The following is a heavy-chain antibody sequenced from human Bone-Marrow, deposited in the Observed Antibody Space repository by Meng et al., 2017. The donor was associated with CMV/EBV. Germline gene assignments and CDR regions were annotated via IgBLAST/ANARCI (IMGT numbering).Heavy chain of an antibody. CDR1: GGTFSSYA. V-gene: IGHV1-18*01. CDR2: ISAYNGNT. Sequence: ASVKVSCKASGGTFSSYAIGWVRQAPGQGLEWMGWISAYNGNTNYAQKLQGRVTMTTDTSSSTAYVALRSLRSADTAVYYCAGFLTGTRRQREGLGYWGQGTLVTVSS. J-gene: IGHJ4*02. CDR3: AGFLTGTRRQREGLGY. D-gene: IGHD1-20*01.